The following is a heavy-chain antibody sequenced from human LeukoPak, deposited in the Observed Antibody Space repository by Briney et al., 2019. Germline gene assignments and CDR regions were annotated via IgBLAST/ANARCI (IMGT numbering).Heavy chain of an antibody. CDR1: GFTFSSYS. J-gene: IGHJ4*02. CDR2: INQDGSAK. Sequence: GGSLRLSCAASGFTFSSYSMNWVRQAPGKGLEWVANINQDGSAKYYVDSVKDRFTISRDNAKNSLYLQMNSLRAEDTGVYYCAREGVPGATAHHYDYWGQGSLVTVSS. CDR3: AREGVPGATAHHYDY. D-gene: IGHD1-26*01. V-gene: IGHV3-7*01.